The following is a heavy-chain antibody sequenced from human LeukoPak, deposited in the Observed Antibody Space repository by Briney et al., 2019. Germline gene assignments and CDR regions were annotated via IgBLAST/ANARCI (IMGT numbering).Heavy chain of an antibody. V-gene: IGHV1-69*04. Sequence: GASVKVSCKASGGTFSSYAIGWVRQAPGQGLEWMGRIIPILGIANYAQKFQGRVTITADKSTSTAYMELSSLRSEDTAVYYCARGRDYGDNPYYYYGMDVWGQGTTVTVSS. CDR3: ARGRDYGDNPYYYYGMDV. D-gene: IGHD4-17*01. J-gene: IGHJ6*02. CDR1: GGTFSSYA. CDR2: IIPILGIA.